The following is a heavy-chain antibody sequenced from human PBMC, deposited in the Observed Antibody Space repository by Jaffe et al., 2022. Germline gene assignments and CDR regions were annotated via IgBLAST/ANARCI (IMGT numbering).Heavy chain of an antibody. J-gene: IGHJ1*01. CDR1: GGTFSSYA. D-gene: IGHD3-9*01. V-gene: IGHV1-69*05. CDR2: IIPIFGTA. CDR3: ATAHGGNDILTGYYIRRNEYFQH. Sequence: QVQLVQSGAEVKKPGSSVKVSCKASGGTFSSYAISWVRQAPGQGLEWMGGIIPIFGTANYAQKFQGRVTITTDESTSTAYMELSSLRSEDTAVYYCATAHGGNDILTGYYIRRNEYFQHWGQGTLVTVSS.